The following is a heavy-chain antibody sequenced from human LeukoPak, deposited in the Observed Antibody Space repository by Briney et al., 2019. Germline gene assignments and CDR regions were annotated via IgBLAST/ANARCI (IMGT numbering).Heavy chain of an antibody. D-gene: IGHD3-10*02. CDR2: ISSSSRSYI. J-gene: IGHJ6*04. CDR3: AELGITMIGGV. Sequence: GGSLRLSCAASGFTFINYNMNWVRQAPGKGLEWVSSISSSSRSYIYYADSVKGRFTISRDNAKNSLYLQMNSLRAEDTAVYYCAELGITMIGGVWGKGTTVTISS. CDR1: GFTFINYN. V-gene: IGHV3-21*01.